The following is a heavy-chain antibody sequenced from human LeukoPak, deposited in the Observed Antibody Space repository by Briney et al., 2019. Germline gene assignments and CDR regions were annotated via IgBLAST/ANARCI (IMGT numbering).Heavy chain of an antibody. CDR2: ISSSSSYT. V-gene: IGHV3-11*06. Sequence: GGSLRLSCAASVFTVSDYYMSWIRQAPGKGLEWDSYISSSSSYTNYADSVKGRFTISRDNAKNSLYLQMNSLRAEDTAVYYCARDRDGDLYFDYWGQGTLVTVSS. CDR3: ARDRDGDLYFDY. D-gene: IGHD4-17*01. J-gene: IGHJ4*02. CDR1: VFTVSDYY.